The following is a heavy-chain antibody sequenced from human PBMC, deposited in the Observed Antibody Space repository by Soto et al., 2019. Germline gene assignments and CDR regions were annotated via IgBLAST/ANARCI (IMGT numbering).Heavy chain of an antibody. J-gene: IGHJ4*02. CDR2: IYHTGST. Sequence: SETLSLTCTVSGGPFSSGNYYWSWIRQHPGKGLEWIGYIYHTGSTYYSKSLRSRLTMSVDTSKSQFSLRLSSVTAADTAVYYCARATGTLRSRNCDYWGQGSLVTVSS. V-gene: IGHV4-31*03. D-gene: IGHD1-1*01. CDR1: GGPFSSGNYY. CDR3: ARATGTLRSRNCDY.